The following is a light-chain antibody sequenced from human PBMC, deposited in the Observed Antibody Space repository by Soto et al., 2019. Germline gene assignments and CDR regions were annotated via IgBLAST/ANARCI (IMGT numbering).Light chain of an antibody. CDR3: QQYNSYYTLS. J-gene: IGKJ4*01. CDR2: DAS. CDR1: QSISSW. Sequence: DIRMTQSPSTLSASVGDRVTITCWASQSISSWLAWYQQKPGKAPKLLIYDASSLESGVPSRFRGSGSGTEFTLTISSLKTDDFANYYCQQYNSYYTLSFGGGTKVDIK. V-gene: IGKV1-5*01.